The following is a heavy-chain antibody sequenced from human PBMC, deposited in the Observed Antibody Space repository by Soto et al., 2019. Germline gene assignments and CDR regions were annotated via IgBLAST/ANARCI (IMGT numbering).Heavy chain of an antibody. J-gene: IGHJ4*02. V-gene: IGHV1-18*04. CDR3: ARSGNYGDYALT. Sequence: GASVKVSCKASGYTFTTYAITWVRQAPGQGLEWLGWISTYNGHTNYAQRLQDRVTMTTDTSTSTAYMELRSLTSDDTAMYYCARSGNYGDYALTWGQGTLVTVSS. CDR1: GYTFTTYA. CDR2: ISTYNGHT. D-gene: IGHD4-17*01.